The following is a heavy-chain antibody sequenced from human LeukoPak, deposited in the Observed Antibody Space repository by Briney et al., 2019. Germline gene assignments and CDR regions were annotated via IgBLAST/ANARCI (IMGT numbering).Heavy chain of an antibody. V-gene: IGHV1-69*04. CDR2: IIPILGIA. CDR1: GGTFSSYA. J-gene: IGHJ4*02. Sequence: ASVKVSCKASGGTFSSYAISWVRQAPGQGLEWMGRIIPILGIANYAQKFQGRVTITADKSTSTAYMELSSLRSEDTAVYYCAHYYDSSGYSPMGYWGQGPWSPSPQ. CDR3: AHYYDSSGYSPMGY. D-gene: IGHD3-22*01.